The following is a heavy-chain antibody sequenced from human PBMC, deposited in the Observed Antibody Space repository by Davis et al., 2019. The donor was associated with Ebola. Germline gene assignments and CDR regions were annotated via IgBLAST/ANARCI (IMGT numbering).Heavy chain of an antibody. Sequence: ASVKVSCKASGYTLTDYYMHWVRQAPGQGLEWMGWINPNRDGANYAQKFQGRVTLTRDTSIGTAYMELSSLRSDDTALYFCARSSPPEYNVWSRNPHYHYFTMDVWGQGTTVTVSS. CDR3: ARSSPPEYNVWSRNPHYHYFTMDV. J-gene: IGHJ6*02. D-gene: IGHD2-8*01. V-gene: IGHV1-2*02. CDR1: GYTLTDYY. CDR2: INPNRDGA.